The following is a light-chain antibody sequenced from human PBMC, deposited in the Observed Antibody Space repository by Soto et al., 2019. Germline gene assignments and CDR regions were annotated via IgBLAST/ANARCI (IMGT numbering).Light chain of an antibody. CDR1: QSIRSW. J-gene: IGKJ1*01. CDR3: QQYNSYSLT. CDR2: KAS. V-gene: IGKV1-5*03. Sequence: DIQMTQSPSTLPASVGDRVTVTCRASQSIRSWLAWYQEKPGKAPKLLIYKASSLESGVPSRFSGSGSGTEFTLTISSLQPDDFATYYCQQYNSYSLTFGQGTKVEIK.